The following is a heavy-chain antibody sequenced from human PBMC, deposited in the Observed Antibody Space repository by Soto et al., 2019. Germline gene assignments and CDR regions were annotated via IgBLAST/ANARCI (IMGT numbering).Heavy chain of an antibody. CDR2: ISYSGRT. V-gene: IGHV4-31*03. Sequence: QVQLQESGPGLVKPSQTLSLTCTVSGGSISSGGYYWSWIRQHPGKGLEWIGYISYSGRTYYNPSPKGRGTRSVDTAKNQFSLKLSAVTAADTAVYYCASYDDFWSGYYQDAFDIWGQGTMVTVSS. CDR3: ASYDDFWSGYYQDAFDI. CDR1: GGSISSGGYY. D-gene: IGHD3-3*01. J-gene: IGHJ3*02.